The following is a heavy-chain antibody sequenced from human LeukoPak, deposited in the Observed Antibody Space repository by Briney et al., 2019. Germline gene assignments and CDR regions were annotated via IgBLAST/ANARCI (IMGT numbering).Heavy chain of an antibody. Sequence: PSETLSLTCTVSGGSISSGGYYWGWIRQHPGKGLEWIGYIYYSGSTYYNPSLKSRVTISVDTSKNQFSLKLSSVTAADTAVYYCARDRRGYCSGGSCYFSWFDPWGQGTLVTVSS. CDR3: ARDRRGYCSGGSCYFSWFDP. D-gene: IGHD2-15*01. CDR1: GGSISSGGYY. J-gene: IGHJ5*02. V-gene: IGHV4-31*03. CDR2: IYYSGST.